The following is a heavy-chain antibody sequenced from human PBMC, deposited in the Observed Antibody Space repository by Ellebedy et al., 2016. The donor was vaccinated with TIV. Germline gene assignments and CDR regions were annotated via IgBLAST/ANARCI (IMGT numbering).Heavy chain of an antibody. CDR2: IYYSGST. D-gene: IGHD1-26*01. J-gene: IGHJ2*01. CDR3: ARGGSYNPYWYFDL. Sequence: GSLRLXCTVSGGSISSYYWSWIRQPPGKGLEWIGYIYYSGSTNYNPSLKSRVTISVDTSKNQFSLKLSSVTAADTAVYYCARGGSYNPYWYFDLWGRGTLVTVSS. V-gene: IGHV4-59*08. CDR1: GGSISSYY.